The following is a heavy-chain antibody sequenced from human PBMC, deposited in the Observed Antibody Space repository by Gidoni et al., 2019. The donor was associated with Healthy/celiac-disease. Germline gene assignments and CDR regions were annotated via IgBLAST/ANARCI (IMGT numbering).Heavy chain of an antibody. CDR2: INCTGGST. D-gene: IGHD2-15*01. Sequence: EVQLVESGGGVVRPGGALRLSCAASGFTFADYGMSWVRQAPGKGLEWVSGINCTGGSTGYEDYVKGRFTICRDNVKNSWYLQMNSRRAEDTAWHYCARDFDLVVVAATPAGPFDYWGQGTLVTVSS. CDR1: GFTFADYG. J-gene: IGHJ4*02. CDR3: ARDFDLVVVAATPAGPFDY. V-gene: IGHV3-20*04.